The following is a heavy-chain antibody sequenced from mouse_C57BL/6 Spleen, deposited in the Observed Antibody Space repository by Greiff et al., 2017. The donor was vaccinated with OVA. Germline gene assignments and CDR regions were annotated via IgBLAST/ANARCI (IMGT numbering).Heavy chain of an antibody. CDR3: ARYYGSSVDY. V-gene: IGHV1-50*01. Sequence: VQLQQPGAELVKPGASVKLSCKASGYTFTSYWMQWVKQRPGQGLEWIGEIDPSDSYTNYNQKFKGKATLTVDTSSSTAYMQLSSLTSEDSAVYYCARYYGSSVDYWGQGTTLTVSS. CDR2: IDPSDSYT. D-gene: IGHD1-1*01. CDR1: GYTFTSYW. J-gene: IGHJ2*01.